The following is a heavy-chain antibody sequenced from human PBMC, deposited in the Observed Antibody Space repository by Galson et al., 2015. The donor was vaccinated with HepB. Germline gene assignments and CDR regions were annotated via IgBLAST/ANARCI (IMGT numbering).Heavy chain of an antibody. D-gene: IGHD3-3*01. CDR2: INSDGSST. CDR1: GFTFSSYW. CDR3: ARDAPAYYDFWSGYYGMGV. V-gene: IGHV3-74*01. Sequence: SLRLSCAASGFTFSSYWMHWVRQAPGKGLVWVSRINSDGSSTSYADSVKGRFTISRDNAKNTLYLQMNSLRAEDTAVYYCARDAPAYYDFWSGYYGMGVWGQGTTVTVSS. J-gene: IGHJ6*02.